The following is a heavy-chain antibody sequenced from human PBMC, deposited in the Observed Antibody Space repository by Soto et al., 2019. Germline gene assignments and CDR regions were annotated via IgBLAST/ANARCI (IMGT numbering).Heavy chain of an antibody. V-gene: IGHV4-30-2*01. CDR2: IYHSGST. J-gene: IGHJ4*02. CDR3: AGVPDY. CDR1: GGSISSGGYS. Sequence: QLQLQESGSGLVKPSQTLSLTCAVSGGSISSGGYSWSWIRQPPGKGLEWIGYIYHSGSTYYNPSLEGRVTVSVERTKNQFSLKLSCVTAAATAVYYCAGVPDYWGQGTLFAVTS.